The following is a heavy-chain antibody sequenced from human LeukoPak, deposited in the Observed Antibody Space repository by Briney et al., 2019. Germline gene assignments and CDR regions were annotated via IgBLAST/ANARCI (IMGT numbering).Heavy chain of an antibody. D-gene: IGHD3-3*01. J-gene: IGHJ4*02. Sequence: PSETLSLTCTVSGGSISSYYWSWIRQPPGKGLEWIGYIYYSGSTNYNPSLKSRVTISVDTSKNQFSLKLSSVTAADTAVYYCARYSRTIFGVVTRRGLFDYWGQGTLVTVSS. V-gene: IGHV4-59*08. CDR2: IYYSGST. CDR1: GGSISSYY. CDR3: ARYSRTIFGVVTRRGLFDY.